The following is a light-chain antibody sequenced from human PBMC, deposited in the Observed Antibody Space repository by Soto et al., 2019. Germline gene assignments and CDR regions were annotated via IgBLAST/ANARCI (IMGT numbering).Light chain of an antibody. J-gene: IGKJ1*01. Sequence: EIGLTQSPGALSLSPGERAALSFRASQSVSNNYIAWYQQKPGQAPRLLIYGASNRATGIPDRFSGSGSGTDFTLTISRLEPEDFAVYYCQQYGSSGTFGQGTKVDI. V-gene: IGKV3-20*01. CDR2: GAS. CDR1: QSVSNNY. CDR3: QQYGSSGT.